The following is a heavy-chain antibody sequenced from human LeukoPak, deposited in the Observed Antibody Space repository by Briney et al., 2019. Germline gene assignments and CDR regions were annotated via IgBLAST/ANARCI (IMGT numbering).Heavy chain of an antibody. CDR1: GFTVSSNY. J-gene: IGHJ4*02. CDR2: IYSGGST. CDR3: AKASRSRVPNPIDY. Sequence: PGGSLRLSCAASGFTVSSNYMSWVRQAPGKGLEWVSVIYSGGSTYYADSVKGRFTISRDNSKNTLYLQMNSLRAEDTAVYYCAKASRSRVPNPIDYWGQGTLVTVSS. V-gene: IGHV3-53*01. D-gene: IGHD6-13*01.